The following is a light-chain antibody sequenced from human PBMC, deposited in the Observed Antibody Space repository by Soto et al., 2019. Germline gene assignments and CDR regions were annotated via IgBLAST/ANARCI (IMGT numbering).Light chain of an antibody. V-gene: IGKV3-20*01. Sequence: EIVLTQSPGTLSLSPGERATLSYRASPSISSSYLAWYQQKFGQAPRLLIYGVSSRATGIPDRFSGSGSGTDFTLTISRLEPEDFAVYYCQHYGNSLALTFGGGTKVEIK. CDR3: QHYGNSLALT. J-gene: IGKJ4*01. CDR1: PSISSSY. CDR2: GVS.